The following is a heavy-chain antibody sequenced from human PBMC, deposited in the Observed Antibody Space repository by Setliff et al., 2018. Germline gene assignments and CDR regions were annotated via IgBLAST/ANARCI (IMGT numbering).Heavy chain of an antibody. V-gene: IGHV4-59*12. D-gene: IGHD6-13*01. Sequence: SETLSLTCTVSNGSINDYFWTWIRQPPGKGLEWIGYISNSGITKYNPALKGRVSISLDTSNNQFSLKLSSVTAADTAVYYCASYSSSWYVSKGAFDPWGQGTLVTVSS. CDR1: NGSINDYF. CDR2: ISNSGIT. CDR3: ASYSSSWYVSKGAFDP. J-gene: IGHJ5*02.